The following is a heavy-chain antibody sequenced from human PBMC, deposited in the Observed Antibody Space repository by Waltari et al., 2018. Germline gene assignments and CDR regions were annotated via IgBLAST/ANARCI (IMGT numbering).Heavy chain of an antibody. CDR2: INAGNGNT. CDR1: GYTFTRYA. V-gene: IGHV1-3*01. Sequence: QVPLVQSGAEVKKPGASVTVSCKASGYTFTRYAMHWGRQAPGQRLEWIGWINAGNGNTKYSQKFQGRVTITRDTSASTAYMELSSLRSEDTAVYYCARGGGWQAFDYWGQGTLVTVSS. J-gene: IGHJ4*02. CDR3: ARGGGWQAFDY. D-gene: IGHD6-19*01.